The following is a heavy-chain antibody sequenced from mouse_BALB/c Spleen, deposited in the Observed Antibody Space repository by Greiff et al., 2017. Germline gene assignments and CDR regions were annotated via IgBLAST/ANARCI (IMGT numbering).Heavy chain of an antibody. Sequence: EVQGVESGGGLVKPGGSLKLSCAASGFTFSSYAMSWVRQTPEKRLELVAAINSNGGSTYYPDTVKGRFTISRDNAKNTLYLQMSSLKSEDTALYYCARQDGNWAWFAYWGQGTLVTVSA. CDR1: GFTFSSYA. J-gene: IGHJ3*01. V-gene: IGHV5-6-2*01. CDR2: INSNGGST. D-gene: IGHD2-1*01. CDR3: ARQDGNWAWFAY.